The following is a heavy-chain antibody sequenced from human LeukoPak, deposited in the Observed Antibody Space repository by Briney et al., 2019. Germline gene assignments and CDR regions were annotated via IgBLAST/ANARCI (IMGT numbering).Heavy chain of an antibody. J-gene: IGHJ4*02. CDR2: VYYSGST. CDR3: ARGDSGSFSQFDC. D-gene: IGHD1-26*01. Sequence: PSESLSLTCTVSVGSISSYYWSWIRQPPWKGLEWIEYVYYSGSTNYNPSLKSRVTISVDTSKNQFSLKLTSVTAADTAVYYCARGDSGSFSQFDCWGQGTLVTVSS. CDR1: VGSISSYY. V-gene: IGHV4-59*01.